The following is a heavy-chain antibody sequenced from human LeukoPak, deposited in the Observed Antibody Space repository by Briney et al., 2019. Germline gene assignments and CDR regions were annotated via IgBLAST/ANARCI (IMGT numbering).Heavy chain of an antibody. Sequence: GGSLRLSCAASGFTFSSYGMHWVRQAPGKGLEWVAFIRYDGSNKYYADSVKGRFTISRDNSKNTLYLQMNSLRAEDTAVYYCAKIGYSSSSEYFQHWGQGTLVTVSS. D-gene: IGHD6-6*01. V-gene: IGHV3-30*02. J-gene: IGHJ1*01. CDR3: AKIGYSSSSEYFQH. CDR2: IRYDGSNK. CDR1: GFTFSSYG.